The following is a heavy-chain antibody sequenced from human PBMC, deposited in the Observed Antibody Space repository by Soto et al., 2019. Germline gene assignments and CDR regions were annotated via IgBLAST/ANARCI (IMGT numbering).Heavy chain of an antibody. Sequence: EVQLVESGGGLVKPGGSLRLSCAASGFTFSSYSMNWVRQAPGKGLEWVSSISSSSSYIYYADSVKGRFTISRDNAKNALYLQMNSLRAEDMAVYYCARVVVSAAGPFDYWGQGTLVTVSS. CDR3: ARVVVSAAGPFDY. CDR1: GFTFSSYS. CDR2: ISSSSSYI. J-gene: IGHJ4*02. D-gene: IGHD6-13*01. V-gene: IGHV3-21*01.